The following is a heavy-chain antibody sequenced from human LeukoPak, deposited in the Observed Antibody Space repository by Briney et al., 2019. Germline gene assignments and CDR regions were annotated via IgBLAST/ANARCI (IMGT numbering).Heavy chain of an antibody. CDR2: INHSGST. D-gene: IGHD6-19*01. Sequence: KASETLSLTCAVYGGSFSGYYWSWIRQPPGKGLEWIGEINHSGSTNYNPSLKSRVTISVDTSKNQFSLKLSSVTAADTAVYYCARTSGWYRTDWFDPWGQGTLVTVSS. V-gene: IGHV4-34*01. CDR3: ARTSGWYRTDWFDP. CDR1: GGSFSGYY. J-gene: IGHJ5*02.